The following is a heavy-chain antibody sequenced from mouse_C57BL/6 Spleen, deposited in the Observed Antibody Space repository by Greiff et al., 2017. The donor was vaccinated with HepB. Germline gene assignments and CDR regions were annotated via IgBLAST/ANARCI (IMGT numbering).Heavy chain of an antibody. Sequence: QVQLKESGAELVKPGASVKMSCKASGYTFTSYWITWVKQRPGQGLEWIGDIYPGSGSTNYNEKFKSKATLTVDTSSSTAYMQLSSLTSEDSAVYYCAREDYYGSSYYWGQGTLVTVSA. CDR3: AREDYYGSSYY. V-gene: IGHV1-55*01. J-gene: IGHJ3*01. CDR2: IYPGSGST. D-gene: IGHD1-1*01. CDR1: GYTFTSYW.